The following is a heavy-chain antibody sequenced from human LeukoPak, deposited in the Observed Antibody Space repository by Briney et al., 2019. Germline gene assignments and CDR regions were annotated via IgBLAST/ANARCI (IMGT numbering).Heavy chain of an antibody. J-gene: IGHJ5*02. CDR1: GFTFSSYA. D-gene: IGHD3-10*01. Sequence: PGGSLRLSCAASGFTFSSYAMSWVRQAPGKGLEWVSAISGSGGSTYHADSVKGRFTISRDNSKNTLYLQMNSLRAEDTAVYYCATYGSGSYYNNWFDPWGQGTLVTVSS. V-gene: IGHV3-23*01. CDR2: ISGSGGST. CDR3: ATYGSGSYYNNWFDP.